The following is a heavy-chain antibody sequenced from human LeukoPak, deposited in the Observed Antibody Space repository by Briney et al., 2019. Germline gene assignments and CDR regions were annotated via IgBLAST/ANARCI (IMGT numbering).Heavy chain of an antibody. J-gene: IGHJ4*02. CDR3: AKDWTTVVTFDY. V-gene: IGHV3-23*01. D-gene: IGHD4-23*01. CDR2: ISGSGVGT. Sequence: GGSLRLSCVASGFTFSSYTMNWVRQAPGKGLEWVSAISGSGVGTYYADSVKGRFTISRDNSWNTLYLQMSSLRAEDTAVYYCAKDWTTVVTFDYWGQGTLVTVSS. CDR1: GFTFSSYT.